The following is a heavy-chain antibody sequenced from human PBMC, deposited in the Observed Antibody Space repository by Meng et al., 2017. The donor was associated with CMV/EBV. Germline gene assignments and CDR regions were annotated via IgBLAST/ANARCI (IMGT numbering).Heavy chain of an antibody. CDR1: GGSISSYY. V-gene: IGHV4-4*07. CDR3: ARGGLYYYDSSGHFDY. CDR2: IYTSGST. J-gene: IGHJ4*02. Sequence: QVQLQGSGPGLVKPSETLSRTCTGSGGSISSYYWSWIRQPAGKGLEWIGRIYTSGSTNYNPSLKSRVTMSVDTSKNQFSLKLSSVTAADTAVYYCARGGLYYYDSSGHFDYWGQGTLVTVSS. D-gene: IGHD3-22*01.